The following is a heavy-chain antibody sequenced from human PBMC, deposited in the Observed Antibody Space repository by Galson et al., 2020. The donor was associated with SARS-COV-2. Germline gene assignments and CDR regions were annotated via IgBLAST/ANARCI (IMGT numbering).Heavy chain of an antibody. V-gene: IGHV3-33*06. CDR3: AKDAGVVGVYYYYYVDV. Sequence: GGSLRLSCAASGFTFSSYGMHWVRQAPGKGLEWVAVIWYDGSNKYYADSVKGRFTISRDNSKNTLYLQMNSLRAEDTAVYYCAKDAGVVGVYYYYYVDVWGKGTTVTVSS. J-gene: IGHJ6*03. CDR2: IWYDGSNK. CDR1: GFTFSSYG. D-gene: IGHD2-15*01.